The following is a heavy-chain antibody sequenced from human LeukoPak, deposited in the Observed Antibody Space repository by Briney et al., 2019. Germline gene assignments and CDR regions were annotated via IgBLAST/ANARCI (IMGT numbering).Heavy chain of an antibody. CDR3: AHRKNYYDSSVFDN. V-gene: IGHV2-5*02. J-gene: IGHJ4*02. Sequence: SGPTQVNPTQTLTLTCTFSGVSLNTRGVGVGWIRQPPGRALVWFAPMSLDGDRRYCPSLKRRPTITKDTFKNQVVLTMTNMDPVYTATYFCAHRKNYYDSSVFDNWGQGTLVTVSS. CDR2: MSLDGDR. D-gene: IGHD3-22*01. CDR1: GVSLNTRGVG.